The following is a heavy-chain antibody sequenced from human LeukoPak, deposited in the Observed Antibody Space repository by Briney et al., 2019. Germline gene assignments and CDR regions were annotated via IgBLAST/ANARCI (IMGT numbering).Heavy chain of an antibody. J-gene: IGHJ4*02. CDR2: IYWNGGST. V-gene: IGHV3-20*01. Sequence: GGSLRLSCAASGFTFDDFGMSWARQAPGKGLEWVSGIYWNGGSTGYADSVKGRFTISRDNAKNSLYLQMNSLRAEDTALYHCARGSGYDSGFDYWGQGTPVTVSS. CDR1: GFTFDDFG. CDR3: ARGSGYDSGFDY. D-gene: IGHD5-12*01.